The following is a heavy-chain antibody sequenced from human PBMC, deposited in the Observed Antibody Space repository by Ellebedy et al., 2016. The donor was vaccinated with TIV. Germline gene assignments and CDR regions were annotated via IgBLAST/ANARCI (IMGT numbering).Heavy chain of an antibody. Sequence: GGSLRLSCATSGFTFINYAMSWVRQPPGKGLEWVSTININGDSTYYADPVKGRFTISRDNSKNTLFLQMNSLRAEDTASYYCAKDRNTNYQESSGRSGFDYWGQGALVTVSS. CDR2: ININGDST. CDR3: AKDRNTNYQESSGRSGFDY. J-gene: IGHJ4*02. CDR1: GFTFINYA. D-gene: IGHD3-22*01. V-gene: IGHV3-23*01.